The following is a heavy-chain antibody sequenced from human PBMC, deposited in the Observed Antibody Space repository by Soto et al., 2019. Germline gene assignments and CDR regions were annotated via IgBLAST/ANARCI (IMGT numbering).Heavy chain of an antibody. CDR1: GGSISSGGYY. D-gene: IGHD6-13*01. V-gene: IGHV4-31*03. CDR2: IYYSGST. CDR3: ARMTGIAAAGSPHRHGMDV. Sequence: QVQLQESGPGLVKPSQTLSLTCTVSGGSISSGGYYWSWIRQHPGKGLEWIGYIYYSGSTYYNPSLKSRVTISVDTSKNQFSLKLSSVTAADTAVYYCARMTGIAAAGSPHRHGMDVWGQGTTVTVSS. J-gene: IGHJ6*02.